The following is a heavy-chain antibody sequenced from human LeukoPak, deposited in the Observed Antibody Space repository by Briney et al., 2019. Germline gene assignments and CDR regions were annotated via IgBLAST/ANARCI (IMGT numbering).Heavy chain of an antibody. CDR1: GYTFTSYA. J-gene: IGHJ6*02. Sequence: EAAVKVSCKASGYTFTSYAMHWVRQAPGQRLEWVGWINAGNGNIKYSQKFQGRVTITRDTSASTAYMELSSLRSEDTAVYYCAIFRVVVAATDGMDVWGQGTTVTVSS. CDR2: INAGNGNI. CDR3: AIFRVVVAATDGMDV. D-gene: IGHD2-15*01. V-gene: IGHV1-3*01.